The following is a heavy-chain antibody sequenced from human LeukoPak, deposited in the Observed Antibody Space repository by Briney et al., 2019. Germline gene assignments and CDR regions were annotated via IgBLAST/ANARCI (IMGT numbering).Heavy chain of an antibody. J-gene: IGHJ4*02. CDR1: GLSVSSRY. D-gene: IGHD2-2*01. Sequence: GGSLRLSCAASGLSVSSRYMNWVRQAPGKGLEWVSLLYSGGSTYYADSVKGRFTISRDSSKNTVYLQMNSLRAEDTAVYYCAARDCSTTSCYGGLFDYWGQGTLVTVSS. V-gene: IGHV3-53*01. CDR2: LYSGGST. CDR3: AARDCSTTSCYGGLFDY.